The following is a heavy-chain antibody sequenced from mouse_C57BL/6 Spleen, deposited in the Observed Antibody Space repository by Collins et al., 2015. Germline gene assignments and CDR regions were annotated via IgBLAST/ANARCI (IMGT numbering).Heavy chain of an antibody. CDR1: GYTFTDYY. Sequence: QVQLQQSGAELARPGASVKLSCKASGYTFTDYYINWVKQRTGQGLEWIGEIYPGSGNTYYNEKFKGKATLTADKSSSTAYMQLSSLTSEDSAVYFCARTYGYFDYWGQGTTLTVSS. D-gene: IGHD1-1*01. CDR2: IYPGSGNT. CDR3: ARTYGYFDY. J-gene: IGHJ2*01. V-gene: IGHV1-77*01.